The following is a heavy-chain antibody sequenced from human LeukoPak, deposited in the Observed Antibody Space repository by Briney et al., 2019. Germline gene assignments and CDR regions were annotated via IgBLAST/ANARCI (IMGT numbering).Heavy chain of an antibody. CDR3: ARDGEGWSLGMDV. V-gene: IGHV3-53*01. D-gene: IGHD2-15*01. J-gene: IGHJ6*03. CDR1: GFTFSSYW. Sequence: GGSLRLSCAASGFTFSSYWMHWVRQAPGKGLEWVSVIYSGGSTYYADSVKGRFTISRDNSKNTLYLQMNSLRAEDTAVYYCARDGEGWSLGMDVWGKGTTVTISS. CDR2: IYSGGST.